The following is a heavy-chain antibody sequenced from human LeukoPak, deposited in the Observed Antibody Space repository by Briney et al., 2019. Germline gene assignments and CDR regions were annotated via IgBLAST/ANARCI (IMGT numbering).Heavy chain of an antibody. J-gene: IGHJ4*02. CDR3: ARDSQYSSGPPFDY. CDR1: GFTFSSYN. V-gene: IGHV3-48*01. CDR2: ISSSSSTI. D-gene: IGHD6-19*01. Sequence: GGPLRLSCAASGFTFSSYNMNWVRQAPGKGLEWVSYISSSSSTIYYADSVKGRFTISRDNAKNSLYLQMNSLRAEDTAVYYCARDSQYSSGPPFDYWGQGTLVTVSS.